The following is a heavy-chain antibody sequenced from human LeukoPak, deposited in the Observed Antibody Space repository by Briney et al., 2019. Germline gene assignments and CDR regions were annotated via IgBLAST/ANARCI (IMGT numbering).Heavy chain of an antibody. CDR1: GFTFSSYA. CDR2: ISGGGGTT. Sequence: PGGSLRLSCAASGFTFSSYAMNWVRQAPGKGLEWVSAISGGGGTTYYADSVKGRFTISRDNAKNTLYLQMNSLRVEDTAVYYCGSPRTFSGRNVLDMWGQGTMVTVSS. D-gene: IGHD3-10*02. CDR3: GSPRTFSGRNVLDM. J-gene: IGHJ3*02. V-gene: IGHV3-23*01.